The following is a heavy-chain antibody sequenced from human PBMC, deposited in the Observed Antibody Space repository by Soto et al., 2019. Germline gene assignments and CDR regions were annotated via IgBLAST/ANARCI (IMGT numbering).Heavy chain of an antibody. D-gene: IGHD3-10*01. CDR2: MSGTAGHT. CDR3: ANKYYFGSGSYVFYFDY. Sequence: EVQLLESGGGSVQPGGSLRLSCAASGFTFSNYAMTWVRQAPGKGLEWVSTMSGTAGHTYYADSVKGRFTISRDNSKNTLYLQMNSLRAEDTAVYYCANKYYFGSGSYVFYFDYWGQGTLVTVSS. CDR1: GFTFSNYA. V-gene: IGHV3-23*01. J-gene: IGHJ4*02.